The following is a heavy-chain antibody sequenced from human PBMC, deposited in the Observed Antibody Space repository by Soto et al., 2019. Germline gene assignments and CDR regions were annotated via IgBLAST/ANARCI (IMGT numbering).Heavy chain of an antibody. Sequence: PGGSLRLSCAASGFTFDDYAMHWVRQAPGKGLEWVSGISWNSGSIGYADSVKGRFTISRDNAKNSLYLQMNSLRAEDTALYYCAKSEDSGYDHWGQGTLVTVSS. D-gene: IGHD5-12*01. J-gene: IGHJ5*02. V-gene: IGHV3-9*01. CDR3: AKSEDSGYDH. CDR1: GFTFDDYA. CDR2: ISWNSGSI.